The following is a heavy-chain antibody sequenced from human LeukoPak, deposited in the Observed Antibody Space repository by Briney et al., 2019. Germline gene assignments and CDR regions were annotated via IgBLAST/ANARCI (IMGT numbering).Heavy chain of an antibody. Sequence: GASVKVSCKASGYTFTSYDINWVRQATGQGLEWMGWMNPNSDNTGYAQKFQGRVTITRNTSISTAYMELSSLRSEDTAVYYCARGVAATTRSFDPWGQGTLVTVSS. V-gene: IGHV1-8*03. CDR1: GYTFTSYD. CDR2: MNPNSDNT. D-gene: IGHD2-15*01. J-gene: IGHJ5*02. CDR3: ARGVAATTRSFDP.